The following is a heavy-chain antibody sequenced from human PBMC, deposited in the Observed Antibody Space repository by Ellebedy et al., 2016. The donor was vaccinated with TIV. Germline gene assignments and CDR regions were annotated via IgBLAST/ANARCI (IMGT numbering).Heavy chain of an antibody. Sequence: AASVKVSCKASGYTFTSYGISWVRHAPGQGLDWMPWISGYNGNRKYAQKFQDRVTMTLDTSTNTANMEVRNLGFDDTAVYYCARDERGQWLVKGGLDYWGQGTLVTVSS. J-gene: IGHJ4*02. CDR2: ISGYNGNR. CDR3: ARDERGQWLVKGGLDY. D-gene: IGHD6-19*01. CDR1: GYTFTSYG. V-gene: IGHV1-18*01.